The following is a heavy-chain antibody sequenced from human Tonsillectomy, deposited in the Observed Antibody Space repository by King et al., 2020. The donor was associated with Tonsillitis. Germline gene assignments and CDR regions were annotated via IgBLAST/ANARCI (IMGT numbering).Heavy chain of an antibody. CDR2: IGSSSSYI. CDR1: GFTFSSYS. V-gene: IGHV3-21*01. J-gene: IGHJ4*02. Sequence: VQLVESGGGLVKPGGSLRLSCAASGFTFSSYSMNWVRQAPGKGLEWVSSIGSSSSYIYYADSVKGRFAISRDNAKNSLYLQMTSLRAEDTAVYYCASDFITGPRLDGYWGQGTLVTVSS. CDR3: ASDFITGPRLDGY. D-gene: IGHD1-20*01.